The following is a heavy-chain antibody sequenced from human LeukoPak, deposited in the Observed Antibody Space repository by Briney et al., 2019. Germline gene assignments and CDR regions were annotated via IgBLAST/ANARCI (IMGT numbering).Heavy chain of an antibody. Sequence: PSETLSLTCTVSGGSVTADNYFWSWTRQPPGEGLEWIGYIYYTAGSYYNPSLKSRVTMSIDASTNQFSLKLNSVTVADTAVYHCGRGLRYSESYVVEYWGLGTLVTVSS. J-gene: IGHJ4*02. D-gene: IGHD1-26*01. V-gene: IGHV4-30-4*08. CDR3: GRGLRYSESYVVEY. CDR2: IYYTAGS. CDR1: GGSVTADNYF.